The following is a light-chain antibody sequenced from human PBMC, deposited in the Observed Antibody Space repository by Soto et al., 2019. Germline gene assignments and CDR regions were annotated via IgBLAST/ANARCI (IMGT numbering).Light chain of an antibody. Sequence: QSALTQPASVSGSPGQSITISCTGTSSDVGSYNLVSWYQQHPGKAPKLIIYGVSNRPSGTSDRFSGSKSGNTASLTISGLQADDEADYYCSSSTSSNTLVFGGGTKVTVL. J-gene: IGLJ3*02. V-gene: IGLV2-14*02. CDR1: SSDVGSYNL. CDR2: GVS. CDR3: SSSTSSNTLV.